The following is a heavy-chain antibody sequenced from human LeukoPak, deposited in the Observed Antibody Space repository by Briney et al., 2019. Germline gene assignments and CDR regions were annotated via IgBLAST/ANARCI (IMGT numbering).Heavy chain of an antibody. CDR2: ISGSGGST. CDR1: GFTFSSYA. CDR3: AKAKMGYDILTGYSN. J-gene: IGHJ4*02. V-gene: IGHV3-23*01. D-gene: IGHD3-9*01. Sequence: GGSLRLSCAASGFTFSSYAMSWVRQAPGKGLEWVSAISGSGGSTYYADSVKGRFTISRDNSKNTLYLQMNSLRAEDTAVYYCAKAKMGYDILTGYSNWGQGTLVTVSS.